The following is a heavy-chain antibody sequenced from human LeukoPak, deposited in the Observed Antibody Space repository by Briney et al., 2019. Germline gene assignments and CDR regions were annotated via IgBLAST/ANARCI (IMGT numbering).Heavy chain of an antibody. CDR1: GFTFCSYA. D-gene: IGHD2-2*01. CDR2: ISGSGGST. V-gene: IGHV3-23*01. Sequence: GGSLRLSCAATGFTFCSYAMSWVRQAPGKGLEWVSAISGSGGSTYYADSVKGRFTISRDNSKNTLCLQMNSLRAEDTALYYCAKDCTSTNCYVDYWGQGTLVTVSS. CDR3: AKDCTSTNCYVDY. J-gene: IGHJ4*02.